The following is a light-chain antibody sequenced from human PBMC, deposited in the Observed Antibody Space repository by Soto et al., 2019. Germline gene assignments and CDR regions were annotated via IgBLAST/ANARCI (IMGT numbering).Light chain of an antibody. CDR1: MRDVGAYNL. CDR3: SSYTNINTRACV. Sequence: QSALTQPASVSGSAGQSITISCSGTMRDVGAYNLVSWYQQHPGTAPKLIIYEVRNRPSGISSRFSGSRSGNTASLTISGLQPEDEGDYYCSSYTNINTRACVFGTGTQLTVL. J-gene: IGLJ1*01. CDR2: EVR. V-gene: IGLV2-14*01.